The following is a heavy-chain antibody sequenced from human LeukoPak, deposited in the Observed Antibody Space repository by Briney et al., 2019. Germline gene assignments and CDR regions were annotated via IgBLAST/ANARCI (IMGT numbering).Heavy chain of an antibody. D-gene: IGHD1-26*01. CDR3: AREGRATDAFDI. CDR2: IIPIFGTA. J-gene: IGHJ3*02. Sequence: SVKVPCKASGGTFSSYAISWVRQAPGQGLEWMGGIIPIFGTANYAQKFQGRVTITADESTSTAYMELSSLRSEDTAVYYCAREGRATDAFDIWGQGTMVTVSS. CDR1: GGTFSSYA. V-gene: IGHV1-69*13.